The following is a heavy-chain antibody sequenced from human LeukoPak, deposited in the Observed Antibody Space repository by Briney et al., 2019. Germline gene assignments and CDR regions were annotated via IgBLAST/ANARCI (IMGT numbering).Heavy chain of an antibody. V-gene: IGHV1-69*13. CDR2: IIPIFGTA. CDR1: GGTFSSYA. J-gene: IGHJ6*03. Sequence: GASVKVSCKASGGTFSSYAISWVRQAPGQGLEWMGGIIPIFGTANYAQKFQGRVTITADESTSTAYMELSSLRSEDTAVYYCARDRSTTIGNYYYYYMDVWGKGTTVTVSS. D-gene: IGHD3-3*01. CDR3: ARDRSTTIGNYYYYYMDV.